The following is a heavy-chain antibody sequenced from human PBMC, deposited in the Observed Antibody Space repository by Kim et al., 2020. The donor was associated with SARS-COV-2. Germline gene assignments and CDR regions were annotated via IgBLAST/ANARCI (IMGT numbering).Heavy chain of an antibody. Sequence: SVKVSCKASGGTFSSYAISWVRQAPGRGLEWMGGIIPMFLSTNYAQKFQGRLTITADESTSTAYMELSSLRSEDTAMYYCARSRRGYSGYDESYYYYAM. D-gene: IGHD5-12*01. CDR1: GGTFSSYA. CDR2: IIPMFLST. J-gene: IGHJ6*01. V-gene: IGHV1-69*13. CDR3: ARSRRGYSGYDESYYYYAM.